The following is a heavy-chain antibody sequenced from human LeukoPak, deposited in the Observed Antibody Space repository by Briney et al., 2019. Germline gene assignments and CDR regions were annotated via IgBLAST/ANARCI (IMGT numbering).Heavy chain of an antibody. CDR2: ISGSGGST. V-gene: IGHV3-23*01. D-gene: IGHD6-13*01. Sequence: GGSLRLSCAASGFTFSNAWMSWVRQAPGKGLEWVSAISGSGGSTYYADSVKGRFTISRDNSKNTLYLQMNSLRAEDAAVYYCAKTYSSSWYFDNWGQGTLVTVSS. CDR3: AKTYSSSWYFDN. J-gene: IGHJ4*02. CDR1: GFTFSNAW.